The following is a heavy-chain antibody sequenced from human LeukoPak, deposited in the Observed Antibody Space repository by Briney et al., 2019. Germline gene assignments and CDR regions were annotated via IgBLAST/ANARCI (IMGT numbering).Heavy chain of an antibody. D-gene: IGHD6-19*01. Sequence: SETLSLTCAVYGGSFSGYYWSWIRQPPGKGLEWIGEINHSGSTNYNPSLKSRVTISVDTSKNQFSLKLSSVTAADTAVYYCARAPRIAVAGYLFDYWGQGTLVTVSS. CDR1: GGSFSGYY. J-gene: IGHJ4*02. V-gene: IGHV4-34*01. CDR2: INHSGST. CDR3: ARAPRIAVAGYLFDY.